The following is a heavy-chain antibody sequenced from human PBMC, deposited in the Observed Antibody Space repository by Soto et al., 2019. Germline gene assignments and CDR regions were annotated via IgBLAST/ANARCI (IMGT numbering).Heavy chain of an antibody. Sequence: EVQLVESGGGLVQPGGSLRLSCAASGFTFSSYWMHWVRQAPGKGLVWVSRINSDGSSTSYADSVKGRFTISRDNAKNTLYLQMNSLRAEDTAVYYCARDGYYDFWSGYWSSLDYRGQGTLVTVSS. J-gene: IGHJ4*02. D-gene: IGHD3-3*01. CDR2: INSDGSST. CDR1: GFTFSSYW. V-gene: IGHV3-74*01. CDR3: ARDGYYDFWSGYWSSLDY.